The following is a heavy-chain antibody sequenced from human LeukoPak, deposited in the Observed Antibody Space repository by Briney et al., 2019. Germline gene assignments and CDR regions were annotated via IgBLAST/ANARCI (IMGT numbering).Heavy chain of an antibody. Sequence: PSGTLSLACAVSGGSLSSNNLWSWVRQPPGEGLEWSGQIYQSGSTNYNPSLKSRVTMSLDKSKNQFFLSLSSVTAADTAVYYCARLGTTGAPYGGNLGYLAWGPGILVSVSS. CDR3: ARLGTTGAPYGGNLGYLA. CDR2: IYQSGST. D-gene: IGHD4/OR15-4a*01. V-gene: IGHV4-4*02. CDR1: GGSLSSNNL. J-gene: IGHJ5*02.